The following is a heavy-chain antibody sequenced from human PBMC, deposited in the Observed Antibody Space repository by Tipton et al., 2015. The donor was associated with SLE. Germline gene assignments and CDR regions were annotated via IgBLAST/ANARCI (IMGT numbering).Heavy chain of an antibody. Sequence: SLRLSCAASGFTFSDCYMTWIRQAPGKGLEWVSYVSSSGHTIYYADSVKGRFTISRDNANNSLYLQMNRLRVEDTAVYYCASPADSSTGDDVFDIWGQGTMVTVSS. CDR3: ASPADSSTGDDVFDI. D-gene: IGHD3-22*01. J-gene: IGHJ3*02. CDR2: VSSSGHTI. CDR1: GFTFSDCY. V-gene: IGHV3-11*01.